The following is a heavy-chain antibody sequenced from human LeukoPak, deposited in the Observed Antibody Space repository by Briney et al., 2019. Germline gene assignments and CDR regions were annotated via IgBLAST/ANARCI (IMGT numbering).Heavy chain of an antibody. CDR3: AKDQYSSGLDAFDI. V-gene: IGHV3-23*01. Sequence: RPGGSLRLSCAGSGFTFSSYAMSWVRQAPGKGLEWVSAISGSGGSTYYADSVKGRFTISRDNSKNTLYPQMDSLRAEDTAVYYCAKDQYSSGLDAFDIWGQGTMVTVSS. CDR1: GFTFSSYA. CDR2: ISGSGGST. J-gene: IGHJ3*02. D-gene: IGHD6-19*01.